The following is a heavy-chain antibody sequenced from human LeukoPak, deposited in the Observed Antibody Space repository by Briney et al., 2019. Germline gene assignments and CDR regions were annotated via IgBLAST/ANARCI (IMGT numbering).Heavy chain of an antibody. CDR3: ARDGYSSSWYWFDP. D-gene: IGHD6-13*01. V-gene: IGHV4-4*07. J-gene: IGHJ5*02. CDR1: GGSISSYY. Sequence: KPSETLSLTCTVSGGSISSYYWSWIRQPAGKGLEWIGRIYTSGSTNYNPSRKSRVTMSVDTSKNQFSLKLSSVTAADTAVYYCARDGYSSSWYWFDPWGQGTLVTVSS. CDR2: IYTSGST.